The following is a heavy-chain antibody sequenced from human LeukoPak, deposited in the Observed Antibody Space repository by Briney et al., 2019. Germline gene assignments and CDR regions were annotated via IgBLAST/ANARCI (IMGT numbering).Heavy chain of an antibody. CDR1: GFTFSTYW. CDR3: ARIRGYSYAYDN. J-gene: IGHJ4*02. Sequence: PGGSLRLSCAASGFTFSTYWMSCVRQAPGKGLEWVATMKQDGTEKYYVDSVKGRFTISRDNSKNSLYLQMNRLRADDTALYYCARIRGYSYAYDNWGRGTLVTVSS. CDR2: MKQDGTEK. V-gene: IGHV3-7*01. D-gene: IGHD5-18*01.